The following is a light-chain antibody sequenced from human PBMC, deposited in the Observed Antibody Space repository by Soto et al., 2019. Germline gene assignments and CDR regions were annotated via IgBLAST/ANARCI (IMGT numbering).Light chain of an antibody. V-gene: IGKV3-15*01. CDR3: QQSNNWPYT. Sequence: EIVMTQSPATLSVSPGERATLSCRASQSVSDNLALYQRKPGQAPRLLIYGASTRATGIPARFSGSGSETEFTLTISSLQSEDFAIYYCQQSNNWPYTFGQGTKVDIK. J-gene: IGKJ2*01. CDR2: GAS. CDR1: QSVSDN.